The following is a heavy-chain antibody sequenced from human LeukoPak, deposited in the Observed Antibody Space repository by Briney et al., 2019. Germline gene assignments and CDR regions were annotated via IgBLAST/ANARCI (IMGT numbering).Heavy chain of an antibody. CDR3: ASWYSSSSREVFY. V-gene: IGHV1-2*02. CDR2: INPNSGGT. CDR1: GYTFTGYY. D-gene: IGHD6-6*01. Sequence: ASVKVSCKASGYTFTGYYMHWVRQAPGQGLEWMGWINPNSGGTNYAQKFQGRVTMTRDTSTSTVYMELSSLRSEDTAVYYCASWYSSSSREVFYWGQGTLVTVSS. J-gene: IGHJ4*02.